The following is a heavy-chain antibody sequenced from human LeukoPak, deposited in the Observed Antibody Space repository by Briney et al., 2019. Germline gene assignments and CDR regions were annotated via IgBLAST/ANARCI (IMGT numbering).Heavy chain of an antibody. J-gene: IGHJ6*03. V-gene: IGHV4-59*11. CDR2: IYYSGST. CDR1: GGPISSHY. CDR3: ARGKRGYSYARTYYYYYMDV. D-gene: IGHD5-18*01. Sequence: ASETLSLTCTVSGGPISSHYWSWIRQPPGKGLECIGYIYYSGSTNYNPSLTSRVIISVDTSKTQFSLKLSSVTAADTAVYYCARGKRGYSYARTYYYYYMDVWGKGTTVTVSS.